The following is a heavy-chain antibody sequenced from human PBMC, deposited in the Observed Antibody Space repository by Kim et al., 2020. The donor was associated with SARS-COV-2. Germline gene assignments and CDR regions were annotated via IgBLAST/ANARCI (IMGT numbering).Heavy chain of an antibody. J-gene: IGHJ6*02. CDR3: ARATGITIHYYGMDV. D-gene: IGHD3-10*01. Sequence: DSVKGRFTISRHNSKNTLYLQMNSLRAEDTAVYYCARATGITIHYYGMDVWGQGTTVTVSS. V-gene: IGHV3-53*04.